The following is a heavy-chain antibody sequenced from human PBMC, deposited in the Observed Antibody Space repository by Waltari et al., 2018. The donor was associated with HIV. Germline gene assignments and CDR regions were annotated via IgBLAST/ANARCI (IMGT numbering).Heavy chain of an antibody. Sequence: QVRLQHCGAGLLTPSETLSLTGAVDDGSFSGYYCSWIRQPPGKGLECIGEINHSGSINYNPYLKSRVIISLDRYKNQFSLKLTSVTAADTALYYCARGSWGSGMDVWGLGTTVIVSS. D-gene: IGHD7-27*01. CDR3: ARGSWGSGMDV. CDR1: DGSFSGYY. CDR2: INHSGSI. V-gene: IGHV4-34*01. J-gene: IGHJ6*02.